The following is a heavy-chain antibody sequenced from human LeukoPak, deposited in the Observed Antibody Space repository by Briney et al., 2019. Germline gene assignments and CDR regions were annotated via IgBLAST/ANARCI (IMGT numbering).Heavy chain of an antibody. CDR1: GGYISSSNW. V-gene: IGHV4-4*02. D-gene: IGHD1-26*01. CDR3: ARDKWEPRYVLDI. Sequence: PSGTLSLTCAVSGGYISSSNWWSRIRQPPGQGLEWIGEIYHSGSTNYIPSLKSRVTISVDKPKTQFSLKLSSVTAADTAVYYCARDKWEPRYVLDIWGQETIVSVS. CDR2: IYHSGST. J-gene: IGHJ3*02.